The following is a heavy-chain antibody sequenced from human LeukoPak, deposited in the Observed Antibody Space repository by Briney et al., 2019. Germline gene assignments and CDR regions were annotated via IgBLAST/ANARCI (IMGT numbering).Heavy chain of an antibody. Sequence: SETLSLTCAVSGGSISSGGYSWSWIRQPPGKGLEWIGYIYHSGSTYYNPSLKSRVTISVDRSKNQFSLKLSSVTAAGTAVYYCARGVYSSSWWAPYYFDYWGQGTLVTVSS. J-gene: IGHJ4*02. CDR3: ARGVYSSSWWAPYYFDY. D-gene: IGHD6-13*01. CDR1: GGSISSGGYS. V-gene: IGHV4-30-2*01. CDR2: IYHSGST.